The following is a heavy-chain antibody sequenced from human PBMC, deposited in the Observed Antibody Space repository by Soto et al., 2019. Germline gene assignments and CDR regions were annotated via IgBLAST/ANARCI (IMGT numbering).Heavy chain of an antibody. CDR3: AKDGAGQQVYGLDV. Sequence: QVQLVESGGGVVQPGRSLRLSCAASGFTFSSYGMHWVRQAPGKGLEWVAVISYDGSNKYYADSVKGRFTISRDNSKNTLYLQMNSLRAEDTAVYYCAKDGAGQQVYGLDVWGQGTTVTVSS. CDR1: GFTFSSYG. D-gene: IGHD6-13*01. J-gene: IGHJ6*02. CDR2: ISYDGSNK. V-gene: IGHV3-30*18.